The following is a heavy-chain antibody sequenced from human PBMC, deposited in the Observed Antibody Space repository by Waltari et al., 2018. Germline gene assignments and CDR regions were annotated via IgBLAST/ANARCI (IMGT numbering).Heavy chain of an antibody. CDR1: GGTVSSYA. Sequence: QVQLVQSGAEVKKPGSSVKVSCKASGGTVSSYAISWVRPPPGQGLEWMGRIIPIFGTANYAQKFQGRVTITADKSTSTAYMELSSLRSEDTAVYYCARGSYGDYGQTGFLDYWGQGTLVTVSS. CDR3: ARGSYGDYGQTGFLDY. CDR2: IIPIFGTA. J-gene: IGHJ4*02. D-gene: IGHD4-17*01. V-gene: IGHV1-69*08.